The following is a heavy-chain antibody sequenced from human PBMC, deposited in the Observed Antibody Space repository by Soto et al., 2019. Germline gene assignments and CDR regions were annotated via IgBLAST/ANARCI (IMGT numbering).Heavy chain of an antibody. CDR2: INANSGGS. Sequence: QVQLMQSGAEVRNPGASVKVSCKTSRYTFTDYYMHWLRQAPGQGLEWLGWINANSGGSVYAQQFQGRVTMTRDTSISTAYMELSGLTSDDTAVYYCARPAYCGGDCYYYFDNWGQGTLVTVSS. J-gene: IGHJ4*02. D-gene: IGHD2-21*02. CDR1: RYTFTDYY. V-gene: IGHV1-2*02. CDR3: ARPAYCGGDCYYYFDN.